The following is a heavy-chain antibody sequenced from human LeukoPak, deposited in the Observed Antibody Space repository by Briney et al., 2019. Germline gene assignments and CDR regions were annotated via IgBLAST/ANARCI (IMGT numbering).Heavy chain of an antibody. CDR1: GFTFSSYG. CDR3: AKSELPAYYFDY. D-gene: IGHD1-26*01. J-gene: IGHJ4*02. V-gene: IGHV3-30*18. CDR2: ISYDGSNK. Sequence: GGSLRLSCAAPGFTFSSYGMHWVRQAPGKGLEWVAVISYDGSNKYYADSVKGRFTISRDNSKNTLYLQMNSLRAEDTAVYYCAKSELPAYYFDYWGQGTLVTVSS.